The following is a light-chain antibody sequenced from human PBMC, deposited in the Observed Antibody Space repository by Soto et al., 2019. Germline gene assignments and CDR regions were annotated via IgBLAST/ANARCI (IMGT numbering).Light chain of an antibody. CDR1: QSVSSY. Sequence: DIVLTQSPATLSLSPGESATLSCRASQSVSSYLAWYQQKPGQAPRLLIYDESSRATGIPDRLSGSGSGTDLNLTISRLEPEDFAVYYCQKYGSSPRTFGQGTKVDIK. CDR2: DES. V-gene: IGKV3-20*01. CDR3: QKYGSSPRT. J-gene: IGKJ1*01.